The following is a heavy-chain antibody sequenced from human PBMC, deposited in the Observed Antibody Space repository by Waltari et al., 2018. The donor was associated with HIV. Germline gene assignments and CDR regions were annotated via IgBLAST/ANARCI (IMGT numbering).Heavy chain of an antibody. D-gene: IGHD1-1*01. CDR3: VRGGTHP. Sequence: QEQLVQSGAEVKKPGASVKVSCKASGYSFNDYYIHWIRQAPGQGLESVGWGNPKNGVAKYAQKFEGRVAISSDTSSRTVYMDFRRLTSDDTSVFYCVRGGTHPWGQGTLITVSS. CDR1: GYSFNDYY. J-gene: IGHJ5*02. V-gene: IGHV1-2*02. CDR2: GNPKNGVA.